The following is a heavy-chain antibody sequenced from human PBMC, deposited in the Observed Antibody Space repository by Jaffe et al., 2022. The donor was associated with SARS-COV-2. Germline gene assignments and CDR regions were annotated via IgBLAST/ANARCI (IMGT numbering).Heavy chain of an antibody. CDR3: AKDQGDGYNTAFDY. CDR1: GFTFSSYG. D-gene: IGHD5-12*01. J-gene: IGHJ4*02. V-gene: IGHV3-30*18. CDR2: ISYDGSNK. Sequence: QVQLVESGGGVVQPGRSLRLSCAASGFTFSSYGMHWVRQAPGKGLEWVAVISYDGSNKYYADSVKGRFTISRDNSKNTLYLQMNSLRAEDTAVYYCAKDQGDGYNTAFDYWGQGTLVTVSS.